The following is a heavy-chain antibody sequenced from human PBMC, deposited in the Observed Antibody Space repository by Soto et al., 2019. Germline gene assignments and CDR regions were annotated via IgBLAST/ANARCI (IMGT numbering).Heavy chain of an antibody. CDR3: ARGEDSSGSQEYFQH. CDR1: GGTFSSYA. Sequence: SVKVSCKASGGTFSSYAISWVRQAPGQGLEWMGGIIPIFGTANYAQKFQGRVTITADKSTSTAYMELSSLRSEDTAVYYCARGEDSSGSQEYFQHWGQGTLVTVSS. J-gene: IGHJ1*01. D-gene: IGHD3-22*01. CDR2: IIPIFGTA. V-gene: IGHV1-69*06.